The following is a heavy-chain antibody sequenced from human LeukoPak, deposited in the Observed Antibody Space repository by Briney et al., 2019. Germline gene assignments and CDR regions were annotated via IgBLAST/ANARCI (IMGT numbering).Heavy chain of an antibody. V-gene: IGHV1-24*01. Sequence: ASVKVSCKVSGYXLTELSIHWVRQAPGKGLEWMGGFDPEDGETIYAQKFQGRVTMTEDTSTDTAYMELSSLRSEDTAVYYCATVITYYDSSGYYYWGQGTLVTVSS. CDR2: FDPEDGET. J-gene: IGHJ4*02. CDR3: ATVITYYDSSGYYY. CDR1: GYXLTELS. D-gene: IGHD3-22*01.